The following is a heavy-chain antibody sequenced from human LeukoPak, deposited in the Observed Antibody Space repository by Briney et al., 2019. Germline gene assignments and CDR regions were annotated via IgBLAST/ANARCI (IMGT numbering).Heavy chain of an antibody. CDR3: AKEGHYYDNSGYYPL. J-gene: IGHJ4*02. V-gene: IGHV3-23*01. D-gene: IGHD3-22*01. CDR1: GFTFSSYG. CDR2: ISGSGGST. Sequence: GGTLRLSCAASGFTFSSYGMSWVRQAPGKGLEWVSAISGSGGSTYYADSVKGRFTISRDNSKNTLYLQMNSLRAEDTAVYYCAKEGHYYDNSGYYPLGGQGTLVTVSS.